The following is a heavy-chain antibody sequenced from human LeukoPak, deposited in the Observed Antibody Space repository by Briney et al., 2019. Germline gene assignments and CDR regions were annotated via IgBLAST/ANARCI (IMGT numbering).Heavy chain of an antibody. CDR3: ARDRYPGDGYNYGSFDY. Sequence: ASVKVSCKASGYTFTGYYMHWVRQAPGQGLEWMGWINPNSGGTNYAQKFQGWVTMTRDTSISTAYMELSRLRSDDTAVYYCARDRYPGDGYNYGSFDYWGQGTLVTVSS. CDR1: GYTFTGYY. CDR2: INPNSGGT. J-gene: IGHJ4*02. V-gene: IGHV1-2*04. D-gene: IGHD5-24*01.